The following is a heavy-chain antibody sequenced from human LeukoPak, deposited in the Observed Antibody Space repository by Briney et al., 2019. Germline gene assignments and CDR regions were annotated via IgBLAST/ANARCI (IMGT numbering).Heavy chain of an antibody. V-gene: IGHV3-15*01. CDR1: GFTFSSYW. CDR2: IKRESDGGTT. J-gene: IGHJ4*02. D-gene: IGHD5-18*01. Sequence: GGSLRLPCAASGFTFSSYWMSWVRQAPGKGLEWVGRIKRESDGGTTDYGAPVKGRFIISRDDSKTTVYLQMNSLRTEDTAVYYCTTGQGKTADDYSGQ. CDR3: TTGQGKTADDY.